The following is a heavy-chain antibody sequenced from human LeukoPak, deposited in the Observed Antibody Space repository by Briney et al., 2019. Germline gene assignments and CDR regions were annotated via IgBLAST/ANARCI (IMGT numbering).Heavy chain of an antibody. J-gene: IGHJ6*02. D-gene: IGHD1-20*01. CDR1: GDSVSNNSTT. CDR3: AKTENNWSYGMDV. CDR2: TYYRSEWYN. V-gene: IGHV6-1*01. Sequence: SQTLSLTCAISGDSVSNNSTTWNWIRQSPSRALEWRGRTYYRSEWYNDYAVSVKSRITINPDTSKNQFSLQLNSVTPEDTAVYYCAKTENNWSYGMDVWGQGTTVTVSS.